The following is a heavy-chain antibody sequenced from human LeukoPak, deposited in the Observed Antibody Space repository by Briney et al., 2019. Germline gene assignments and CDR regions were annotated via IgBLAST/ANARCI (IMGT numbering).Heavy chain of an antibody. Sequence: SETQSLTCTVSGYSISSGYYWGWIRQPPGKGLEWIAYMYNSGSTNYNPSLKSRVTISIDTSKNQFSLKLSSLTAADTAIYYCARGIESYGDYGYWGQGILVTVSS. V-gene: IGHV4-61*01. CDR3: ARGIESYGDYGY. J-gene: IGHJ4*02. D-gene: IGHD4-17*01. CDR1: GYSISSGYY. CDR2: MYNSGST.